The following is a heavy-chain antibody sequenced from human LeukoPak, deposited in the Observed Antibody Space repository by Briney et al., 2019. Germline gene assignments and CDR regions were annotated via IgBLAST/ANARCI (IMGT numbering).Heavy chain of an antibody. V-gene: IGHV4-30-2*01. CDR3: ARGKFYDFWSGYPDY. J-gene: IGHJ4*02. Sequence: PSETLSLTCTVSGGSISSGGYYWSWIRQPPGKGLEWIGYIYHSGSTYYNPSLKSRVTISVDRSKNQFSLKLSSVTAADTAVYYCARGKFYDFWSGYPDYWGQGTLVTVSS. CDR1: GGSISSGGYY. D-gene: IGHD3-3*01. CDR2: IYHSGST.